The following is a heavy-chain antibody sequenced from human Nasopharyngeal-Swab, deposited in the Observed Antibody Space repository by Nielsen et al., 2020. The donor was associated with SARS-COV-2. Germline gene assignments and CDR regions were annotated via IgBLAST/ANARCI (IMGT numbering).Heavy chain of an antibody. Sequence: GESLKISCAAAGFTFSGYTMSWVRQAPGKGLEWVSAIRDGGETTYYADSVKGRFTVSRGNSRDTLYLQMHSLRAEDTAVYHCVKDGWADWGQGTLVTVSS. CDR1: GFTFSGYT. D-gene: IGHD1-26*01. V-gene: IGHV3-23*01. CDR2: IRDGGETT. CDR3: VKDGWAD. J-gene: IGHJ4*02.